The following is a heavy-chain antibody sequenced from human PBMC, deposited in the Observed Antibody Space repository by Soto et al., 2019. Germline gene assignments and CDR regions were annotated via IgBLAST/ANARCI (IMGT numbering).Heavy chain of an antibody. J-gene: IGHJ4*02. CDR1: GASISSGDYS. D-gene: IGHD5-12*01. CDR3: ARVAYSGFEYVLDS. Sequence: QMQLQESGSGLVKPSQTLSLTCAVSGASISSGDYSWSWVRQPPGKGLEWIGHIHHGGTPYYKASLKSRVTISQDRSKNQFSLILSSVTAADTAMYFCARVAYSGFEYVLDSWGQGILVTVAS. CDR2: IHHGGTP. V-gene: IGHV4-30-2*01.